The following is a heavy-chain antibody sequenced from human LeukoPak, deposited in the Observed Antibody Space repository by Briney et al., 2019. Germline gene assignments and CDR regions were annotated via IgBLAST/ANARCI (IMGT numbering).Heavy chain of an antibody. CDR2: ISANSGNT. CDR1: GYTFTSYG. V-gene: IGHV1-18*01. CDR3: ATLQDPFFWSGYPSFRYWFDP. Sequence: AASVKVSCKAPGYTFTSYGINWVRQAPGQGLEWMGWISANSGNTNYAQMLQGRVTMTTDTSTSTAYMELRSLSSDDTAVYYSATLQDPFFWSGYPSFRYWFDPWGQGTLVTVSS. D-gene: IGHD3-3*01. J-gene: IGHJ5*02.